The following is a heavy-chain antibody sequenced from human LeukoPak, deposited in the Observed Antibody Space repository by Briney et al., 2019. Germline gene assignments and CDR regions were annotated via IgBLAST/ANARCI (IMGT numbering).Heavy chain of an antibody. CDR3: AKGGAVSSKSITMVRGTRRYYYYMDV. J-gene: IGHJ6*03. D-gene: IGHD3-10*01. V-gene: IGHV3-30*02. CDR2: IRYDGINK. Sequence: GGSLRLSCAASGFTLSNYGMHWVRQAPGKGLEWVAFIRYDGINKYYADSVKGRFTISRDNSKNTLYLQMNSLRAEDTAVYYCAKGGAVSSKSITMVRGTRRYYYYMDVWGKGTTVTISS. CDR1: GFTLSNYG.